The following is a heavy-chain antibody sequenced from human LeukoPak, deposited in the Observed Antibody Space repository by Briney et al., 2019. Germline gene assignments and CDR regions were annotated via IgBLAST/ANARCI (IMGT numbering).Heavy chain of an antibody. D-gene: IGHD3-3*01. Sequence: ASVKVSCKASGYTFTMYYIHWVRQAPGQGLEWMGMINPNDGATTYAQRFQGRVTMTRDMSTTTVYMDLRSLRSEDTAVYFCVREQRGGLSGRLGCLFASYYTYYYMDVWGRGTTVAVSS. CDR2: INPNDGAT. CDR1: GYTFTMYY. CDR3: VREQRGGLSGRLGCLFASYYTYYYMDV. J-gene: IGHJ6*03. V-gene: IGHV1-46*01.